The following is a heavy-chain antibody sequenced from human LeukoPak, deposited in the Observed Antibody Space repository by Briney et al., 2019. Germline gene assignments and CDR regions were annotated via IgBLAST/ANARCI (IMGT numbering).Heavy chain of an antibody. V-gene: IGHV3-30*02. CDR1: GFIFSTYG. CDR3: AKMVWFGESLDY. J-gene: IGHJ4*02. D-gene: IGHD3-10*01. CDR2: IRYDRSTI. Sequence: PGGSLRLSCAASGFIFSTYGMHWVRQAPGKGLEWVAYIRYDRSTIYYADSVKGRFTISRDNSKNTLYLQMNSLRAEDTAVYYCAKMVWFGESLDYWGQGTLVTVSS.